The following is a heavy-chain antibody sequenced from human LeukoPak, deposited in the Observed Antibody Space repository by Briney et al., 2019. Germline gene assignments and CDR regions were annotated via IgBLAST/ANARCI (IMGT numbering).Heavy chain of an antibody. Sequence: ASVKVSCXASGYTFTGYYMHWVRQARGQGFEWMEWINPNTGHTNYAQKFQGRVTMTRDTTISAAFMELTRLTSDDTAVYYCASYPSSSPPFDYWGQGTLVTVSS. CDR1: GYTFTGYY. D-gene: IGHD6-6*01. CDR2: INPNTGHT. J-gene: IGHJ4*02. CDR3: ASYPSSSPPFDY. V-gene: IGHV1-2*02.